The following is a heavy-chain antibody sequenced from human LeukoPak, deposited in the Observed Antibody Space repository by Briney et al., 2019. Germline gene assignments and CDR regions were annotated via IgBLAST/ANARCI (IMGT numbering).Heavy chain of an antibody. CDR2: IKQDGSEK. J-gene: IGHJ4*02. V-gene: IGHV3-7*01. CDR1: GFTFSSYW. Sequence: PGGSLRLSCAASGFTFSSYWMSWVRQAPGKGLEWVANIKQDGSEKYYADSVKGRFTISRDNAKNSLYLQMNSLRAEDTAVYYCAVHHRVGATRGAFYYWGQGTLVTVSS. D-gene: IGHD1-26*01. CDR3: AVHHRVGATRGAFYY.